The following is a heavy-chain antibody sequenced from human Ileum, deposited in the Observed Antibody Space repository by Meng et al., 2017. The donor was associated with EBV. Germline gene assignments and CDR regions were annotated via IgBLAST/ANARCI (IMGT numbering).Heavy chain of an antibody. J-gene: IGHJ4*02. Sequence: VQVAESRGGLVPPGGSPLLSFASSGFTFNKYWMPWVRQAPGKGLVWVSHIINDGSTTSYTDSVKGRFTISRDNAKNTVYLQMNSLRAEDTAVYYCARGAGGFDYWGQGILVTVSS. CDR3: ARGAGGFDY. CDR2: IINDGSTT. CDR1: GFTFNKYW. D-gene: IGHD2-15*01. V-gene: IGHV3-74*01.